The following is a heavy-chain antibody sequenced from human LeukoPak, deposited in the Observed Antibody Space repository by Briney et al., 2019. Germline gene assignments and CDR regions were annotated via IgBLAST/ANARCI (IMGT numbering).Heavy chain of an antibody. Sequence: GGSLRLSCAASGFTFSSYEMNWVRQAPGKGLEWVSAISGSGGSTYYADSVKGRFTISRDNSKNTLYLQMNSLRAEDTAVYYCARAGYGDYDPMGYWGQGTLVTVSS. D-gene: IGHD4-17*01. V-gene: IGHV3-23*01. J-gene: IGHJ4*02. CDR2: ISGSGGST. CDR3: ARAGYGDYDPMGY. CDR1: GFTFSSYE.